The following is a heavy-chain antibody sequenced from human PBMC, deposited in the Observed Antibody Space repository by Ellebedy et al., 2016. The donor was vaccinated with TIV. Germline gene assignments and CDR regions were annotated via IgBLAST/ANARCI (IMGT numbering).Heavy chain of an antibody. CDR1: GGTFSSYA. D-gene: IGHD3-3*01. CDR3: ASAPNDFWSGYESYYYMDV. V-gene: IGHV1-69*13. CDR2: IIPIFGTA. Sequence: SVKVSCXASGGTFSSYAISWVRQAPGQGLEWMGGIIPIFGTANYAQKFQGRVTITADESTSTAYMELSSLRSEDTAVYYCASAPNDFWSGYESYYYMDVWGKGTTVTVSS. J-gene: IGHJ6*03.